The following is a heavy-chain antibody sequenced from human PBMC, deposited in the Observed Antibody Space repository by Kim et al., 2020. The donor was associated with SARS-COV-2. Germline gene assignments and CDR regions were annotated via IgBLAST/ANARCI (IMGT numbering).Heavy chain of an antibody. J-gene: IGHJ6*02. CDR3: ARVESSSWYVPYYYYGMDV. V-gene: IGHV1-8*01. Sequence: ASVKVSCKASGYTFTSYDINWVRQATGQGLEWMGWMNPNSGNTGYAQKFQGRVTMTRNTSISTAYMELSSLRSEDTAVYYCARVESSSWYVPYYYYGMDVWGQGTTVSVSS. D-gene: IGHD6-13*01. CDR2: MNPNSGNT. CDR1: GYTFTSYD.